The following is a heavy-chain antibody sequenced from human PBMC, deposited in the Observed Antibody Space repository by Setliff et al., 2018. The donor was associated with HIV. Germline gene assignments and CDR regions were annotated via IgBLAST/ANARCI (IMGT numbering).Heavy chain of an antibody. J-gene: IGHJ4*02. Sequence: PSETLSLTCSVYGDSIGSNTFYWGWLRQPPGKEPEWIGSINHSGNTYYYPSLKSRVTMSVDTSKNQFSLRLSSVTATDTAVYYCARHRASSSGFPLDFWGQGILVTVSS. CDR1: GDSIGSNTFY. CDR3: ARHRASSSGFPLDF. CDR2: INHSGNT. D-gene: IGHD6-6*01. V-gene: IGHV4-39*01.